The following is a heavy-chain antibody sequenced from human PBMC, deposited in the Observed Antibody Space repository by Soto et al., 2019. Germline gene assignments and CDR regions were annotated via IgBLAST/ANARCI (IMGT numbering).Heavy chain of an antibody. J-gene: IGHJ4*02. V-gene: IGHV3-48*03. CDR2: ITSRGDIV. D-gene: IGHD2-21*01. CDR3: ARGNSPVGVY. Sequence: EVQLVESGGGLVQPGGSLRLSCAASGFTFSSSEMNWVRRAPGKGLEWVSYITSRGDIVYYADSVKGRFTISRDNAKNSLYLQMKSLRVEDTAVYYCARGNSPVGVYWGRGTLVTVSS. CDR1: GFTFSSSE.